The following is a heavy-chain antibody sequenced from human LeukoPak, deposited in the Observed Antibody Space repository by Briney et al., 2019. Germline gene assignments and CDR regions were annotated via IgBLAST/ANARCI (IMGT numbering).Heavy chain of an antibody. V-gene: IGHV3-11*01. Sequence: GGSLRLSCAASGFTFSDYYMGWIRQAPGKGLEWVSYISSSGSTIYYADSVKGRFTISRDNSKNTLYLQMNSLRGEDTAVYYCARVPHYHYVMDVWGKGTTVTVSS. CDR2: ISSSGSTI. CDR3: ARVPHYHYVMDV. J-gene: IGHJ6*04. CDR1: GFTFSDYY.